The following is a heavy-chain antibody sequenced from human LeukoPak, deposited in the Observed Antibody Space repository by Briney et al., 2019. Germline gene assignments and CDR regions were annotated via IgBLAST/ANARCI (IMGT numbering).Heavy chain of an antibody. V-gene: IGHV4-38-2*02. CDR3: ASAVPGYDSSGYYYYNMDV. CDR1: GYSISTGYF. D-gene: IGHD3-22*01. Sequence: SETLSLTYTVSGYSISTGYFWGWIRQTPGKGLEWIGSIYHSGTTYYNPSLKSRVTISVDTSKNQFSLKLSSVTAADTAVYYCASAVPGYDSSGYYYYNMDVWGKGTTVTVS. CDR2: IYHSGTT. J-gene: IGHJ6*03.